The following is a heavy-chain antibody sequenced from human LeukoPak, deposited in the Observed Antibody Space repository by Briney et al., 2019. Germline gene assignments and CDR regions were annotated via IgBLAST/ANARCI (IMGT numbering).Heavy chain of an antibody. CDR2: ISGSGGST. CDR1: GFTFSTYG. J-gene: IGHJ6*03. CDR3: AKVGSYYYYYYMDV. D-gene: IGHD1-26*01. Sequence: GGSLRLSCATSGFTFSTYGMHWVRQAPGKGLEWVSAISGSGGSTYYADSVKGRFTISRDNSKNTLYLQMNSLRAEDTAVYYCAKVGSYYYYYYMDVWGKGTTVTVSS. V-gene: IGHV3-23*01.